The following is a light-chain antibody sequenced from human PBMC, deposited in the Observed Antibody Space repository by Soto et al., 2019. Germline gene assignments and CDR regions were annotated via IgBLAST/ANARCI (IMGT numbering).Light chain of an antibody. Sequence: KHYRGNLPLSPCESASLSLRASQRVTGSYLAWYQQKPGQAPRLLIYGASSRATGIPARFSGSGSGTDFTLTISSLEPEDFAVYYFQQYGSSPRTFGQGTKVDIK. V-gene: IGKV3-20*01. CDR3: QQYGSSPRT. CDR1: QRVTGSY. CDR2: GAS. J-gene: IGKJ1*01.